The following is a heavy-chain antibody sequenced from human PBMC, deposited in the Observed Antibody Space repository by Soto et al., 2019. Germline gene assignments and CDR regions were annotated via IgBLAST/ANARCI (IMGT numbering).Heavy chain of an antibody. V-gene: IGHV3-33*01. D-gene: IGHD6-6*01. CDR3: ARDSSSSGRTYYYYYGMDV. J-gene: IGHJ6*02. CDR2: IWYDGSKK. Sequence: HAAEKRLEWVAVIWYDGSKKYYADSVKGRFTISRENYKNTLYLQMNSLRAEDTAVYYCARDSSSSGRTYYYYYGMDVWGQGTTGTV.